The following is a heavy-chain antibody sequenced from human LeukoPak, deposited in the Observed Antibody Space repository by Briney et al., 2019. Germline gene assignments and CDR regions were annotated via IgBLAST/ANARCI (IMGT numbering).Heavy chain of an antibody. CDR3: ARDRDWAFDY. J-gene: IGHJ4*02. CDR2: ISPSRGSI. CDR1: GFTFSVYT. Sequence: GGSLRLSCAASGFTFSVYTLNWVRQAPGKGLEWLSYISPSRGSIAYADSVKGRFTISSDSAKNSVYLQINNLRAEDTAVYYCARDRDWAFDYWGQGILVTVSS. V-gene: IGHV3-48*01. D-gene: IGHD2-21*01.